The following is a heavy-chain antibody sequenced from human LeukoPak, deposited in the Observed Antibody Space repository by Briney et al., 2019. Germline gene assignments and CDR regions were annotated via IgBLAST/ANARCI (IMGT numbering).Heavy chain of an antibody. D-gene: IGHD3-22*01. CDR3: ARGRHDITMIVVVMTSVSYYLDV. Sequence: SETLSLTCAVSGGSFSGYHWTWIRQSPGKGLEWIGDINLSGSTYYNPSLKSRLTISVDTSKNQFSLNLRSVTAADTAVYYCARGRHDITMIVVVMTSVSYYLDVWGKGTTVTVS. CDR1: GGSFSGYH. CDR2: INLSGST. J-gene: IGHJ6*03. V-gene: IGHV4-34*01.